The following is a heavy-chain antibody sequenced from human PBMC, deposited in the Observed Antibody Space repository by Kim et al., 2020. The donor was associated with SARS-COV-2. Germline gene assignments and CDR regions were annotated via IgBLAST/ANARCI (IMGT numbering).Heavy chain of an antibody. V-gene: IGHV3-30-3*01. CDR3: ARSGVLLWFGELSDPLFDY. CDR2: ISYDGSNK. J-gene: IGHJ4*02. Sequence: GGSLRLSCAASGFTFSSYAMHWVRQAPGKGLEWVAVISYDGSNKYYADSVKGRFTISRDNSKNTLYLQMNSLRAEDTAVYYCARSGVLLWFGELSDPLFDYWGQGTLVTVSS. CDR1: GFTFSSYA. D-gene: IGHD3-10*01.